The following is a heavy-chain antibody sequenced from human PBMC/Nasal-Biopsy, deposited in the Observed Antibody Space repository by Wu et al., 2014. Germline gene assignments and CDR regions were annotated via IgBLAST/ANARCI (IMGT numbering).Heavy chain of an antibody. D-gene: IGHD3-22*01. J-gene: IGHJ5*02. V-gene: IGHV4-4*02. CDR2: IYHSGST. CDR3: ARVADSSGDDWFDP. CDR1: GGSISSGDW. Sequence: TLSLTCAVSGGSISSGDWWSWVRQPPGKGLEWIGEIYHSGSTNYNPSLKSRVIISVDKSKNQFSLKVSSVTAADTAVYYCARVADSSGDDWFDPGAREPWSPSPQ.